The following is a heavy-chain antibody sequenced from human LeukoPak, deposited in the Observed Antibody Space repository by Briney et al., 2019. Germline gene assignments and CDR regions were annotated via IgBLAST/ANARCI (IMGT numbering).Heavy chain of an antibody. J-gene: IGHJ3*02. V-gene: IGHV1-69*13. CDR2: IIPIFGTA. Sequence: GASVKVSCKASGGTFSSYAISWVRQAPGQGLEWMGGIIPIFGTANYAQKFQGRVTITADESTSTAYMELSSLRSEDTAVCYCARDQGPGYCSGGSCETYDAFDIWGQGTMVTVSS. CDR3: ARDQGPGYCSGGSCETYDAFDI. D-gene: IGHD2-15*01. CDR1: GGTFSSYA.